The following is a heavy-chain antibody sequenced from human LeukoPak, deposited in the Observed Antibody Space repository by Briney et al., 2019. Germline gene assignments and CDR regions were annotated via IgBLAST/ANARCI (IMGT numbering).Heavy chain of an antibody. V-gene: IGHV4-31*03. CDR3: ARGVSSSGAAGFDY. Sequence: SETLSLTCTVSGGSISGGGYYWSWIRQHPGKGLEWIGYIYYSGSTYYNPSLKSRVTISVDTSKNQFSLKLSSVTAADTAVYYCARGVSSSGAAGFDYWGQGTLVTVSS. D-gene: IGHD6-6*01. CDR1: GGSISGGGYY. J-gene: IGHJ4*02. CDR2: IYYSGST.